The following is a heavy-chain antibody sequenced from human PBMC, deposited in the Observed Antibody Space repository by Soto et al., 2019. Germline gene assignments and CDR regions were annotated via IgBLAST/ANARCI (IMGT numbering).Heavy chain of an antibody. Sequence: ASVKVSCKASGYTFTSYAINWVRQATGQGLEWMAWMNPHNGNTGYAQKFQGRITLTSNTSISTAYMELSSLRSEDTAVYYCARDGSDTYDILTGYYNPYAFDIWGQGTMVTVSS. D-gene: IGHD3-9*01. CDR2: MNPHNGNT. CDR1: GYTFTSYA. CDR3: ARDGSDTYDILTGYYNPYAFDI. V-gene: IGHV1-8*01. J-gene: IGHJ3*02.